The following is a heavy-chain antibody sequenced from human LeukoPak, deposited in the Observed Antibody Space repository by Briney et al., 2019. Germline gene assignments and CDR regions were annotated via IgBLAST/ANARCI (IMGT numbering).Heavy chain of an antibody. CDR1: GGSISSGGYY. CDR2: IYYSGST. D-gene: IGHD3-22*01. V-gene: IGHV4-31*03. J-gene: IGHJ4*02. CDR3: ARGRGGYYDSSGYYFDY. Sequence: SETLSLTCTVSGGSISSGGYYWSWIRQHPGKGLEWIGYIYYSGSTYYNPPLKSRVTISVDTSKNQFSLKLSSVTAADTAVYYCARGRGGYYDSSGYYFDYWGQGTLVTVSS.